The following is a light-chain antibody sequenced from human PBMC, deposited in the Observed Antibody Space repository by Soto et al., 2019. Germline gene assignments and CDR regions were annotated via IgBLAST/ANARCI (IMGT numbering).Light chain of an antibody. V-gene: IGLV2-18*02. J-gene: IGLJ1*01. CDR2: DVS. Sequence: QSVLTQPPSVSGSPGQSVTISCTGTSADVGIYNRVAWYQQPPGTSPKLVICDVSNRPSGVPDRFSGSKSGSTASPTISGLQAEDEADYYCSSYTTSNTYVFGTGTKVTVL. CDR1: SADVGIYNR. CDR3: SSYTTSNTYV.